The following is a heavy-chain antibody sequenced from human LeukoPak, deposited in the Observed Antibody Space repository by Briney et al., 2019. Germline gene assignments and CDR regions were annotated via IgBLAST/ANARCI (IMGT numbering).Heavy chain of an antibody. Sequence: ASVKVSCKASGYTFTSYGISWVRQAPGQGLEWMGWISAYNGNTNCAQKLQGRVTMTTDTSTSTAYMELRSLRSDDTAVYYCARDGPYCGGDCYSDYWGQGTLVTVSS. J-gene: IGHJ4*02. D-gene: IGHD2-21*02. V-gene: IGHV1-18*01. CDR2: ISAYNGNT. CDR1: GYTFTSYG. CDR3: ARDGPYCGGDCYSDY.